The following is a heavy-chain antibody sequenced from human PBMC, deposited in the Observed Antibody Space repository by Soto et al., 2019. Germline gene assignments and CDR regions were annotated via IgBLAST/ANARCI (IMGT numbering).Heavy chain of an antibody. CDR2: SYNMSKYHT. CDR1: GVSASKNNEA. J-gene: IGHJ5*02. Sequence: SQTLSPTCALSGVSASKNNEAWNWIWQTPSEGLGWLGRSYNMSKYHTDFAVSVKGRLAITPDTSENRFCLLLTSVTPVYTAVYYCARGYLSAYSDPWGQGILVTVSS. CDR3: ARGYLSAYSDP. D-gene: IGHD2-15*01. V-gene: IGHV6-1*01.